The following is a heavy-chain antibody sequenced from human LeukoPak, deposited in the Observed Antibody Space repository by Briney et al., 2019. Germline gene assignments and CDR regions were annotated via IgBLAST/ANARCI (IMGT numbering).Heavy chain of an antibody. D-gene: IGHD3-22*01. V-gene: IGHV4-34*01. CDR2: INHSGST. Sequence: PSETLSLTCAVYGWSFRGYYWSWIRQPPGKGLEWIGEINHSGSTNYNPSLKSRVTISVDTSKNQFSLKLSSVTAADTAVYYCARAPYYYDSSGYCDYWGQGTLVTVSS. J-gene: IGHJ4*02. CDR1: GWSFRGYY. CDR3: ARAPYYYDSSGYCDY.